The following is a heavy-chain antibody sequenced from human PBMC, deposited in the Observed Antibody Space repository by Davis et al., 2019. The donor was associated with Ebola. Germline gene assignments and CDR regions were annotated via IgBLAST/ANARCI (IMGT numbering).Heavy chain of an antibody. V-gene: IGHV3-74*01. Sequence: PGGSLRLSCAASEFTFSTYWVHWVRQAPGKGLMWVSRMNTAGSSTNYADSVKGRFTISRDNAKNTLYLQMNSLTAEDTAVYYCARGSPRGGAARPGSDAFDIWGQGTVVTASS. J-gene: IGHJ3*02. CDR2: MNTAGSST. D-gene: IGHD6-6*01. CDR3: ARGSPRGGAARPGSDAFDI. CDR1: EFTFSTYW.